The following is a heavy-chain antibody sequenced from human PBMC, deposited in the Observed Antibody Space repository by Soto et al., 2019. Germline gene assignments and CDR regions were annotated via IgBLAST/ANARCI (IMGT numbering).Heavy chain of an antibody. Sequence: GGSLRLSCAASGFTVSSNYMSWVRQSPGKGLECVSVIYSGGTTYYADSVKGRFTISRDNSKNTLYLQMNSLRAEDTAVYYCARLSFVELPPPGRLFGLDYWGQGTLVTVSS. V-gene: IGHV3-53*01. CDR3: ARLSFVELPPPGRLFGLDY. J-gene: IGHJ4*02. CDR2: IYSGGTT. CDR1: GFTVSSNY. D-gene: IGHD3-10*01.